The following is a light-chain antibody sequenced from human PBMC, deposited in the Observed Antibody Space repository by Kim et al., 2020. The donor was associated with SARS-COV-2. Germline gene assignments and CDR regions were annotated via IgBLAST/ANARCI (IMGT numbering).Light chain of an antibody. V-gene: IGLV3-19*01. J-gene: IGLJ3*02. CDR3: NSRDSSGNHSWV. Sequence: SSELTQDPAVSVALGQTVRITCQGDSLRSYYASWYQQKPGQAPVLVIYGKNNRPSGIPDRFSGSSSGNTASLTITVAQAEDEADYYCNSRDSSGNHSWVFGGGTQLTVL. CDR1: SLRSYY. CDR2: GKN.